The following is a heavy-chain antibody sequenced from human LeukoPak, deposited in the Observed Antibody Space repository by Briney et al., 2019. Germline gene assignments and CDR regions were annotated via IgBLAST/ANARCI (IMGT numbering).Heavy chain of an antibody. V-gene: IGHV3-7*01. D-gene: IGHD7-27*01. J-gene: IGHJ4*02. Sequence: GGSLRLSCAASGLNFRKSWMTWVRQAPGRGLEWVANIKDDGSEKYYVDSVKGRFTISRDNAKNSLYLQMNSLSAEDTAVYYCTNWGDTWGLDFWGQGILVSVSS. CDR3: TNWGDTWGLDF. CDR1: GLNFRKSW. CDR2: IKDDGSEK.